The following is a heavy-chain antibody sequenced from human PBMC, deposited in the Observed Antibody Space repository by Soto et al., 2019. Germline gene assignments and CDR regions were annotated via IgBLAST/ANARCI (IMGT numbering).Heavy chain of an antibody. V-gene: IGHV1-69*06. CDR3: ARKASTDTAMVMNYGMDV. D-gene: IGHD5-18*01. Sequence: QVQLVKSGAEVKKPGSSVKVSCKASGGTFSSYAISWVRQAPGQGLEWMGGIIPIFGTANYAQKFQGRVTITADKSTSTAYMELSSMRSDDTAVDYCARKASTDTAMVMNYGMDVWGQGTTVTVSS. CDR2: IIPIFGTA. J-gene: IGHJ6*02. CDR1: GGTFSSYA.